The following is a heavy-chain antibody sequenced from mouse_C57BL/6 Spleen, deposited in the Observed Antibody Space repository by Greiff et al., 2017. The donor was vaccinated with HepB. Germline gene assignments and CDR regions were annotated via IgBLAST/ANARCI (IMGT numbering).Heavy chain of an antibody. CDR1: GYTFTSYW. Sequence: QVQLQQPGAELVKPGASVKLSCKASGYTFTSYWMQWVKQRPGQGLEWIGEIDSSDSYTNYNQKFKGKATLTVDTSSSTAYMQLSSLTSEDSAVYYCASGSYDGYYEGFAYWGQGTLVTVSA. CDR2: IDSSDSYT. CDR3: ASGSYDGYYEGFAY. V-gene: IGHV1-50*01. J-gene: IGHJ3*01. D-gene: IGHD2-3*01.